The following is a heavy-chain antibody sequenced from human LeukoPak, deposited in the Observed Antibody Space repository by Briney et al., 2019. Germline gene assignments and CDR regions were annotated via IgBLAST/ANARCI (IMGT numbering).Heavy chain of an antibody. CDR2: IYYSGST. J-gene: IGHJ4*02. V-gene: IGHV4-59*01. D-gene: IGHD3-22*01. CDR1: GGSISSYY. CDR3: ARAINYYDSSGYDY. Sequence: SETLSLTCTVSGGSISSYYWSWIRQPPGKGLEWIGYIYYSGSTNYNPSLKSRVTISVDTSKNQFSLKLSSVTAADTAVYYCARAINYYDSSGYDYWGQGTLVTVSS.